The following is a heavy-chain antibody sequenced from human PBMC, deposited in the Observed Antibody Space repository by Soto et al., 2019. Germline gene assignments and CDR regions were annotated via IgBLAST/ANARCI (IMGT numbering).Heavy chain of an antibody. D-gene: IGHD3-9*01. V-gene: IGHV1-18*01. Sequence: ASVKVSCKTSGYTFSSYGINWVRQAPGQGLEWMGWISGNNGNTKYAQKLQGRVTMTTDTSTSTVFMELRSLTSDDTAMYYCARGLSIDYNSFDPWGQGTLVTVS. CDR3: ARGLSIDYNSFDP. CDR2: ISGNNGNT. CDR1: GYTFSSYG. J-gene: IGHJ5*02.